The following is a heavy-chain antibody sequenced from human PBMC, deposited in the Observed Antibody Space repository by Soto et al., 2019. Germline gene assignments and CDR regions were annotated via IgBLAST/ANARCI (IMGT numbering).Heavy chain of an antibody. J-gene: IGHJ3*01. V-gene: IGHV3-7*02. CDR2: MNQDGSER. Sequence: EVQLVESGGGLVQPGGSLRLSCAASRFTFGHYWMGWVRQAPGKGLEWVANMNQDGSERLYVDSVKGGFTISRANPKDSLYEQMNSLRVEDTGVYYCVKLGTDAFDLWGQGTMVTVTS. CDR1: RFTFGHYW. D-gene: IGHD3-16*01. CDR3: VKLGTDAFDL.